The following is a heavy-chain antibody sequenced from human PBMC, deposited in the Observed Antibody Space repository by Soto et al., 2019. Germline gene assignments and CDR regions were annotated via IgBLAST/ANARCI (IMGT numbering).Heavy chain of an antibody. CDR1: GFTFTSFA. V-gene: IGHV1-58*01. J-gene: IGHJ5*02. CDR2: IVVGSGNT. CDR3: AADRREYYDILTGYYMARWFDP. Sequence: SVKVSCKASGFTFTSFAVQWVRQARGRRLEWIGWIVVGSGNTNYAQKFQERVTITRDMSTSTAYMELSSLRSEDTAVYYCAADRREYYDILTGYYMARWFDPWGQGTLVTVSS. D-gene: IGHD3-9*01.